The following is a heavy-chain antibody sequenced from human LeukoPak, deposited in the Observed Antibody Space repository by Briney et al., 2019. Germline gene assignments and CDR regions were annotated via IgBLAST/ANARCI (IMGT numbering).Heavy chain of an antibody. V-gene: IGHV4-59*01. CDR1: GGSISSYY. CDR3: AKDSVFRYCTNGVCPGGSFDY. J-gene: IGHJ4*02. CDR2: IYYSGRT. Sequence: SETLSLTCSVSGGSISSYYWSWIRQPPGRGLEWIGYIYYSGRTSYNPSLKSRVTISVDTSKNQFSLKLSSVTAADTAVYYCAKDSVFRYCTNGVCPGGSFDYWGQGTLVTVSS. D-gene: IGHD2-8*01.